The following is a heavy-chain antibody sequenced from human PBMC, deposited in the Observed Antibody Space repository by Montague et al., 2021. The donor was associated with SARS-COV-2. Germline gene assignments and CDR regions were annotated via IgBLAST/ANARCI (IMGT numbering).Heavy chain of an antibody. D-gene: IGHD3-10*01. Sequence: SETLSLTCIVSGGSISSRTYYWGWIRQPPGKGLEWIGSIFYDGSTHYNPSLKSRVTISVDTSKNQFSLNLSSVTAADTAVYYCARHSPNDYYHSRYFDLWGRGTLVTVSS. V-gene: IGHV4-39*01. CDR1: GGSISSRTYY. J-gene: IGHJ2*01. CDR3: ARHSPNDYYHSRYFDL. CDR2: IFYDGST.